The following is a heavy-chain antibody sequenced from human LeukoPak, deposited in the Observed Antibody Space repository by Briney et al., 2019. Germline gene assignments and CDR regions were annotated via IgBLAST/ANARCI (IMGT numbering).Heavy chain of an antibody. CDR2: INPSGGTT. Sequence: ASVKVSCKASGYIFTGYSMHWVRRAPGQGLEWMGIINPSGGTTNYAQKFQGRVTMTRDTSTSTVYMDLSSLRSDDTAVYYCARDTKRSRARWENLGFDPWGQGTLVTVSS. V-gene: IGHV1-46*01. D-gene: IGHD1-26*01. CDR3: ARDTKRSRARWENLGFDP. J-gene: IGHJ5*02. CDR1: GYIFTGYS.